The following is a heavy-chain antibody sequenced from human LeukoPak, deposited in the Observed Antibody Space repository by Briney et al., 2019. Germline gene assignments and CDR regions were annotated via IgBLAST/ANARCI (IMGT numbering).Heavy chain of an antibody. CDR1: GFTFSKYA. D-gene: IGHD3-22*01. V-gene: IGHV3-23*01. CDR2: ISVSGGST. CDR3: AKSNYFDSGGYYFFDY. J-gene: IGHJ4*02. Sequence: PGGSLRLSCAASGFTFSKYAMTWVRQAPGKGLEWVSGISVSGGSTNYADSVKGRFTISRDNSKNTLYLQMNSLRAEDTAVYYCAKSNYFDSGGYYFFDYWSQGTLVTVSS.